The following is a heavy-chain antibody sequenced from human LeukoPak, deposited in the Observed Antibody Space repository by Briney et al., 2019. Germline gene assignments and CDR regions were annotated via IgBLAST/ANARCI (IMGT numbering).Heavy chain of an antibody. V-gene: IGHV4-59*01. CDR1: GGSISSYY. Sequence: PSETLSLTCTVSGGSISSYYWSWIRQPPGKGLEWIGYIYYSGSTNYNPSLKSRVTITVDTSKNNFSLKLSSVTAADTAVYYCARDRYDSSGYYYVPGYYYYYMDVWGKGTTVTVSS. CDR2: IYYSGST. D-gene: IGHD3-22*01. CDR3: ARDRYDSSGYYYVPGYYYYYMDV. J-gene: IGHJ6*03.